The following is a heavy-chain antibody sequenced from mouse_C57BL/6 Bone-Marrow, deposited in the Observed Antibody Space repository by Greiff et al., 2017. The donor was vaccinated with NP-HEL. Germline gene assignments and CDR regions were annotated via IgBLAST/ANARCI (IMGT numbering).Heavy chain of an antibody. CDR3: ARHGNWYFDV. CDR1: GFTFSSYG. CDR2: ISSGGSYT. D-gene: IGHD1-1*02. Sequence: EVKLVESGGELVKPGGSLKLSCAASGFTFSSYGMSWVRQTPDKRLEWVATISSGGSYTYYPDSVKGRFTISRDNAKNTLYLQMSSLKSEDTAMYYCARHGNWYFDVWGTGTTVTVSS. V-gene: IGHV5-6*01. J-gene: IGHJ1*03.